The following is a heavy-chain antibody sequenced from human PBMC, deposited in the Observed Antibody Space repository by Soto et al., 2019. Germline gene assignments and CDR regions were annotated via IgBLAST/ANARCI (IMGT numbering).Heavy chain of an antibody. D-gene: IGHD1-1*01. CDR3: ARDGQGTTGADDFDY. CDR1: GFTLSTYA. V-gene: IGHV3-64*01. CDR2: ISSNGGST. Sequence: EVQLVESGGGLVQPGGSLRLSCAASGFTLSTYAMHWVRQAPGKGLEYVSGISSNGGSTYYANSVKGRFTISRDNSKNTLYLEMGSLRAEDMGVYYCARDGQGTTGADDFDYWGQGTLVTVSS. J-gene: IGHJ4*02.